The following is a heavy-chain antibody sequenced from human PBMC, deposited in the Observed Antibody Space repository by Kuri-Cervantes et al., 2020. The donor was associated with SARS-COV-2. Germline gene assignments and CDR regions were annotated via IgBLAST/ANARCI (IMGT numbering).Heavy chain of an antibody. V-gene: IGHV3-74*01. CDR3: ARSIVVVPAPFDY. CDR2: INSDGSST. D-gene: IGHD2-2*01. J-gene: IGHJ4*02. Sequence: GESLKISCAASGFTFSSYWMHWVRQAPGKGLVWVSRINSDGSSTSYADSVKGRFTISRDNAKNTLYLQMNSLRAEDTAVYHCARSIVVVPAPFDYWGQGTLVTVSS. CDR1: GFTFSSYW.